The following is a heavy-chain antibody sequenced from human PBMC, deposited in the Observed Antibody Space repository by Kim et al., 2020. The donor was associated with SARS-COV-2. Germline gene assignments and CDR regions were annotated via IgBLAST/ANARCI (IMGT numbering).Heavy chain of an antibody. V-gene: IGHV3-23*01. J-gene: IGHJ6*03. CDR2: ISGSGGST. CDR3: AKPLLPRPSYYDYMDV. D-gene: IGHD6-6*01. CDR1: GFTFSSYA. Sequence: GGSLRLSCAASGFTFSSYAMSWVRQAPGKGLEWVSAISGSGGSTYYADSVKGRFTISRDNSKNTLYLQMNSLRAEDTAVYYCAKPLLPRPSYYDYMDVWGKETTVTVSS.